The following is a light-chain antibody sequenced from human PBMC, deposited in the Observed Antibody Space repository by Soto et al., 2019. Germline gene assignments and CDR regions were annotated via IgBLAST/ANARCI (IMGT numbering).Light chain of an antibody. J-gene: IGLJ3*02. CDR2: DVT. CDR3: CSYTRTYTWV. Sequence: QSALTQPRSVSGSPGQSVTISCTGSSSDVGGYNYVSWYLQHPGKAPKLILYDVTKRPSGVPDRFSGAKSGNTAFLTISGLQAEDEADYYCCSYTRTYTWVFGGGTQLTVL. V-gene: IGLV2-11*01. CDR1: SSDVGGYNY.